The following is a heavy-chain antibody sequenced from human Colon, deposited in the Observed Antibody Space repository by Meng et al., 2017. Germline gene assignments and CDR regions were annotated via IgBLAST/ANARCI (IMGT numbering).Heavy chain of an antibody. CDR2: VNGDGTTT. D-gene: IGHD4-23*01. Sequence: VELGGSGGGSVHPGGSRRLSFAASGFTFTNYWMHWVRQVPGKGLEWVSRVNGDGTTTGYADSVKGRSTISRNNAKNTLSLEMHSLRAEDTAVYFCVRALNDDGGETFWGQGMLVTVSS. CDR3: VRALNDDGGETF. CDR1: GFTFTNYW. J-gene: IGHJ4*02. V-gene: IGHV3-74*01.